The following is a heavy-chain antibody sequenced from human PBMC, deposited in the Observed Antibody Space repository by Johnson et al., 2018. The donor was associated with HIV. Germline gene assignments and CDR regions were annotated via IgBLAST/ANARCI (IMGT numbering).Heavy chain of an antibody. CDR2: LYSSGKT. CDR3: AKDPSYIVATAMTDAFDI. J-gene: IGHJ3*02. CDR1: AFTVSTYY. V-gene: IGHV3-66*03. D-gene: IGHD5-12*01. Sequence: VQLVESGGGLIQPGGSLRLSCAASAFTVSTYYMTWVRQASGKGLELVSLLYSSGKTYYADSVKGRFTISRDYSKNTLYLQMNSLRAEDTAVYYCAKDPSYIVATAMTDAFDIWGQGTMVTVSS.